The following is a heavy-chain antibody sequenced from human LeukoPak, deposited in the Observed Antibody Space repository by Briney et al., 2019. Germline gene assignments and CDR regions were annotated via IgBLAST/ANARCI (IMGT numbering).Heavy chain of an antibody. D-gene: IGHD6-13*01. V-gene: IGHV3-30*03. CDR2: ISYDGSNK. CDR3: ARAGGSSWYLLKY. Sequence: GGSLRLSCAASGFTFSSYGMHWVRQAPGKGLEWVAVISYDGSNKYYADSVKGRFTISRDNSKNTLYLQMNSLRAEDTAVYYCARAGGSSWYLLKYWGQGTLVTVSS. CDR1: GFTFSSYG. J-gene: IGHJ4*02.